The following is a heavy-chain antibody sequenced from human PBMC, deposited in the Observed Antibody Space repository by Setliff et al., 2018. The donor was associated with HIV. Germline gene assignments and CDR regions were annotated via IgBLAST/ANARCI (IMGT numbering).Heavy chain of an antibody. V-gene: IGHV3-64*01. D-gene: IGHD4-4*01. CDR2: ISGNGGST. J-gene: IGHJ2*01. CDR1: GFIFSSYS. Sequence: GGSLRLSCAASGFIFSSYSMQWVRQAPGKRLEYVASISGNGGSTYHANSVKGRFTISRDNAKNSLYLQMNSLRAEDTAMYYCAREDYNNYWEYWYFDLWGRGTLVTVSS. CDR3: AREDYNNYWEYWYFDL.